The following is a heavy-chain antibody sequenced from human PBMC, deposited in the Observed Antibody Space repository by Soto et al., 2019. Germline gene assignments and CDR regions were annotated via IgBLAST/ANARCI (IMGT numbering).Heavy chain of an antibody. CDR2: ISAYNGNT. J-gene: IGHJ6*02. Sequence: ASVKVSCKASGYTFTSYGISWVRQAPGQGLEWMGWISAYNGNTNYAQKLQGRVTMTTDTSTSTAYMELRSLRSDDTVVYYCARDFYDYVWGSYRPRMDVWGQGTTVTV. CDR3: ARDFYDYVWGSYRPRMDV. D-gene: IGHD3-16*02. CDR1: GYTFTSYG. V-gene: IGHV1-18*01.